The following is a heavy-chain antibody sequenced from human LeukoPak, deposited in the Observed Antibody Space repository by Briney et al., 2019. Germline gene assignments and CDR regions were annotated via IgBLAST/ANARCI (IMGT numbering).Heavy chain of an antibody. Sequence: GASVKVPCNTSGYSFTNYHMHWVRLAPGQGLEWMGHIYPNTGGTSYAQRFQGRVTMTSDTSVSTVYMELSSLISDDTAAYYCARENWYYDYWGQGTLVTVSS. V-gene: IGHV1-2*06. J-gene: IGHJ4*02. CDR1: GYSFTNYH. CDR2: IYPNTGGT. D-gene: IGHD1-7*01. CDR3: ARENWYYDY.